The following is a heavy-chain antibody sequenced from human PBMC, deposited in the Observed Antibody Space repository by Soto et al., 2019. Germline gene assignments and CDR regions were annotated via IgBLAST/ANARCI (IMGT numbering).Heavy chain of an antibody. CDR2: ISSSSSTI. Sequence: GGSLRLSCAASGFTFSSYSMNWVRQAPGKGLEWVSYISSSSSTIYYADSVKGRFTISRDNAKNSLYLQMNSLRAEDTAVYYCAREAGYSSGWYLRSDLGGDDYWGQGTLVTVSS. V-gene: IGHV3-48*01. D-gene: IGHD6-19*01. CDR3: AREAGYSSGWYLRSDLGGDDY. J-gene: IGHJ4*02. CDR1: GFTFSSYS.